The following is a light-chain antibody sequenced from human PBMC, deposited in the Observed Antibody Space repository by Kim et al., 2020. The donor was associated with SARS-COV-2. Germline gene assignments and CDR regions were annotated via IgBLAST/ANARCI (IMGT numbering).Light chain of an antibody. Sequence: AIRMTQSPSSLSASTGDRVTITCRASQGISSYLAWYQQKPGKAPKLLIYAASTLQSGVPSRFSGSGSGTDFTLTISCLQSEDFATYYCQQYYRYLPWTFGQGTKVDIK. V-gene: IGKV1-8*01. CDR3: QQYYRYLPWT. CDR2: AAS. J-gene: IGKJ1*01. CDR1: QGISSY.